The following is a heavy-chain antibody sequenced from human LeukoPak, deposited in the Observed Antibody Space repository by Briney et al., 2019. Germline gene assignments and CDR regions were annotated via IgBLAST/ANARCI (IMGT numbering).Heavy chain of an antibody. CDR2: ISYTGST. CDR1: GGSISPYF. Sequence: SETLSLTCTVSGGSISPYFWSWFRQPPGKGLEWIGYISYTGSTIYSPSLKSRVAISVDTSKNQFSLQLTSVTAADTAVYYCARDDYRGVTNFDPWGQGTLVTVSS. D-gene: IGHD3-10*01. V-gene: IGHV4-59*01. J-gene: IGHJ5*02. CDR3: ARDDYRGVTNFDP.